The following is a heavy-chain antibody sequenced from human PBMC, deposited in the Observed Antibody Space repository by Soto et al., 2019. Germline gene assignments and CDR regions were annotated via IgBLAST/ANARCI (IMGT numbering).Heavy chain of an antibody. J-gene: IGHJ5*02. V-gene: IGHV1-18*01. D-gene: IGHD5-12*01. CDR3: AREARRGADGYINNWFDP. CDR2: VSGYNGNT. CDR1: GYTFNIYG. Sequence: ASVKVSCKASGYTFNIYGISWVRQAPGQGLEWMGWVSGYNGNTIYAQKLQGRVTMTTDTTTSTVYMELRSLRSDDTAVYYCAREARRGADGYINNWFDPWGQGTLVTVSS.